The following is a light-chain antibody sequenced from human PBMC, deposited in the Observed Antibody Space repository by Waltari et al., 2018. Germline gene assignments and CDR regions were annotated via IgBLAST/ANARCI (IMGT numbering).Light chain of an antibody. CDR2: GAS. CDR3: QQTYSSPLT. CDR1: QSISSY. J-gene: IGKJ3*01. V-gene: IGKV1-39*01. Sequence: DIQMTQSPSSLSASVGDRVTITCRASQSISSYLNWYQQKPGKAPKLLIYGASSWRGGAPSRFSGSRSGTDFTLTISSLQPEDFASYYCQQTYSSPLTFGPGTKLDIK.